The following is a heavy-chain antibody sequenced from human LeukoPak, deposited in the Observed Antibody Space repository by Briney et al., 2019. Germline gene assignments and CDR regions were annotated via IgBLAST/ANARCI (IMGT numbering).Heavy chain of an antibody. CDR2: IYYSGST. J-gene: IGHJ4*02. CDR1: GDSISSYY. V-gene: IGHV4-59*01. D-gene: IGHD4-17*01. CDR3: ARGSDYRYYFDY. Sequence: SETLYLTCTVSGDSISSYYWSWIRQPPGKGLEWIGYIYYSGSTNYNPSLKSRVTISVDTSKNQFSLKLSSVTAADTAVYYCARGSDYRYYFDYWGQGTLVTVSS.